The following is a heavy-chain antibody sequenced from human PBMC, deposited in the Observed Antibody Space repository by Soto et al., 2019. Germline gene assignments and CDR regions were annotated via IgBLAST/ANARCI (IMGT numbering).Heavy chain of an antibody. CDR2: INHSGST. J-gene: IGHJ6*03. CDR1: GGSFSGYY. CDR3: AGGRITIFGVALPMDV. V-gene: IGHV4-34*01. Sequence: PSETLSLTCAVYGGSFSGYYWSWIRQPPGKGLEWIGEINHSGSTNYNPSLKSRVTISVDTSKNQFSLKLSSVTAADTAVYYCAGGRITIFGVALPMDVWGKGTTVTVSS. D-gene: IGHD3-3*01.